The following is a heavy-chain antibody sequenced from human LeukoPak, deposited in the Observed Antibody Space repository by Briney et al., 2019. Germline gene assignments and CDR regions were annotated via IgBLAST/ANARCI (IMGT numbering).Heavy chain of an antibody. J-gene: IGHJ4*02. CDR1: GHTFADHC. CDR3: AREGWEPNFDQ. V-gene: IGHV1-2*02. CDR2: INPNSGAT. Sequence: ASVKVSCKASGHTFADHCIHWVRQAPGQGLEWMGWINPNSGATNYAQNFQGRVTMTSDTSITTAYMELTSLTFNDTAVYYCAREGWEPNFDQWGQGTLVTVSS. D-gene: IGHD1-26*01.